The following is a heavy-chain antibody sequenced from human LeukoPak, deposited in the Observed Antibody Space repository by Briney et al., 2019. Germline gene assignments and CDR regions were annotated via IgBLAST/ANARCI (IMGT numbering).Heavy chain of an antibody. Sequence: SETLSLTCTVSGGSISSGSYYWSWIRQPAGKGLEWIGRIYTSGSTNYNPSLKSRVTISVDTSKNQFSLKLSSVTAADTAVYYCARALGSYSEDYWGQGTLVTVSS. D-gene: IGHD1-26*01. V-gene: IGHV4-61*02. CDR2: IYTSGST. CDR1: GGSISSGSYY. J-gene: IGHJ4*02. CDR3: ARALGSYSEDY.